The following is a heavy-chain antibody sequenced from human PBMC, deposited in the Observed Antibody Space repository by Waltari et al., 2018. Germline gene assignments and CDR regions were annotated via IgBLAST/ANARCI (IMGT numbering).Heavy chain of an antibody. CDR2: IYHSGST. D-gene: IGHD3-10*01. J-gene: IGHJ3*02. CDR1: GYSISSGSY. CDR3: ASPITMVRGVLGAFDI. Sequence: QVQLPESGPGLVKPSETLSLTCAVSGYSISSGSYWGWIRQPPGKGLEWLGSIYHSGSTYYNPSLKSRVTISVDTSKNQFSLKLSSVTAADTAVYYCASPITMVRGVLGAFDIWGQGTMVTVSS. V-gene: IGHV4-38-2*01.